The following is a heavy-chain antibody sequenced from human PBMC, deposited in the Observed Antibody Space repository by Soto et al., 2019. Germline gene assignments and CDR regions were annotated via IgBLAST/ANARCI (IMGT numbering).Heavy chain of an antibody. CDR2: FVPLFGTT. CDR3: ATHGLGVSSPTYFAH. CDR1: GGTFSGYV. D-gene: IGHD3-16*01. V-gene: IGHV1-69*01. Sequence: QLVQSGSEVKKPGSSVKVSCQASGGTFSGYVVTWVRQAPGQGLEWMGEFVPLFGTTNYAQRFSGRITITAEESTSTAYMELRTLRSDDTAVYYCATHGLGVSSPTYFAHWGQGTLVTVSS. J-gene: IGHJ4*02.